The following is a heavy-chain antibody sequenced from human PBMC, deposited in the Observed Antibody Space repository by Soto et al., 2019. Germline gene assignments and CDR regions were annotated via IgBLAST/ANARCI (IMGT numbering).Heavy chain of an antibody. Sequence: CVSMRLFCSASGVNFSSHAMHWVSQAPGKGLEYASASRSDGGRTYYGASERGRLTIYRDSSKNTSSLQMSRLRVEDTAVYYYVIFLIPVQYYYDSSGYPTFVYRGEGTLVTVSS. V-gene: IGHV3-64D*06. CDR3: VIFLIPVQYYYDSSGYPTFVY. CDR1: GVNFSSHA. CDR2: SRSDGGRT. D-gene: IGHD3-22*01. J-gene: IGHJ4*02.